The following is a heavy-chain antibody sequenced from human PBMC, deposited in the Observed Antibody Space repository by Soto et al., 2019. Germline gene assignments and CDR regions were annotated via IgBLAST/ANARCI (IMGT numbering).Heavy chain of an antibody. Sequence: SVKVSCKASGGIFSTYTMNWLRQAPGQGLEWMGRIIPVLDIADYAQKFQGRVTITADKSTSTVYMELGSLKFDDTALYFCARGRYTYGTTNPFDYWGQGTQVTVSS. CDR1: GGIFSTYT. CDR3: ARGRYTYGTTNPFDY. D-gene: IGHD1-7*01. CDR2: IIPVLDIA. J-gene: IGHJ4*02. V-gene: IGHV1-69*02.